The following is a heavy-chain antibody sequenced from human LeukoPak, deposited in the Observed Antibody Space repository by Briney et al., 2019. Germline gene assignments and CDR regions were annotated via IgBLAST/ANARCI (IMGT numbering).Heavy chain of an antibody. CDR1: GGSINGYY. V-gene: IGHV4-59*08. CDR2: IYYTGST. D-gene: IGHD6-13*01. J-gene: IGHJ4*02. CDR3: ARQTAAGTGY. Sequence: SETLSLTCTVSGGSINGYYWSWIRQSPGKGLESLGYIYYTGSTNYNPALKSRVTMSVDTSRNQFFLRLSSVTAADTAVYYCARQTAAGTGYWGQGTLVTVSS.